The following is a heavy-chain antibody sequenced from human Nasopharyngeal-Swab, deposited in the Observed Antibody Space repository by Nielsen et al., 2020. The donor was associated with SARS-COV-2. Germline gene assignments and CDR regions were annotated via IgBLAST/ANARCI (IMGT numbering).Heavy chain of an antibody. CDR3: ASYLGVDGQKRFDY. J-gene: IGHJ4*02. CDR1: GGSVRSSSYY. CDR2: MLYSGDA. V-gene: IGHV4-39*01. D-gene: IGHD5-24*01. Sequence: SETLSLTCAVSGGSVRSSSYYWGWVRQPPGKGLEWIGMMLYSGDAFYNPSLRSRVTMSVDTSKNQFSLRLSSVTAADTAIYYCASYLGVDGQKRFDYWGQGTLVTVSS.